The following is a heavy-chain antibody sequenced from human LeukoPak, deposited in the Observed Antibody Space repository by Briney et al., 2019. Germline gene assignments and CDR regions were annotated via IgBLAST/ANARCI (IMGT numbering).Heavy chain of an antibody. Sequence: SETLSLTCTVSGGSISSYYWSWIRQPPGKGLEWIGYIYYSGSTNYNPSLKSRVTISVDTSKNQFSLKLSSVTAADTAVYYCATTGGYSYDFDYWGQGTLVTVSS. CDR2: IYYSGST. V-gene: IGHV4-59*08. J-gene: IGHJ4*02. D-gene: IGHD5-18*01. CDR3: ATTGGYSYDFDY. CDR1: GGSISSYY.